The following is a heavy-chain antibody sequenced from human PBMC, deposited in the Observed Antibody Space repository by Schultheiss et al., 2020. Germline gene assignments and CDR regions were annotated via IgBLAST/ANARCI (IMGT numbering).Heavy chain of an antibody. V-gene: IGHV4-61*01. J-gene: IGHJ5*02. Sequence: SETLSLTCTVSGGSVSSGSYYWSWIRQPPGKGLEWIGYIYYSGSTNYNPSLKSRVTISVDTSKNQFSLKLSSVTAADTAVYYCARGATIFGVVMFDWFDPWGQGTLVNVSS. CDR2: IYYSGST. D-gene: IGHD3-3*01. CDR1: GGSVSSGSYY. CDR3: ARGATIFGVVMFDWFDP.